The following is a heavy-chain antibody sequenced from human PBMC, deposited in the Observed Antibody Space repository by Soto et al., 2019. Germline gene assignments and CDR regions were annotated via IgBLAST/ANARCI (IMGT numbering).Heavy chain of an antibody. Sequence: QVQLVQSGAEVKRPGSSVKVSCKASGDTFNFYSINWVRQAPGLGLEWMGRVNPIVRMSNYAQKFQGGVTMTAEKSTSTAYMELSILRSEDTAIYYCESSYGSGYRAFDYWGQGALVTVSS. D-gene: IGHD3-10*01. V-gene: IGHV1-69*02. CDR1: GDTFNFYS. CDR3: ESSYGSGYRAFDY. CDR2: VNPIVRMS. J-gene: IGHJ4*02.